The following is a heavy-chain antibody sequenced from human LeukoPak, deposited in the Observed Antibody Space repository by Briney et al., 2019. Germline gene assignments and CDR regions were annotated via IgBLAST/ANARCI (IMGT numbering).Heavy chain of an antibody. J-gene: IGHJ4*02. D-gene: IGHD1-1*01. CDR2: LSDRGSST. V-gene: IGHV3-23*01. CDR1: GFTFSSYT. Sequence: GGSLRLSCAASGFTFSSYTMSWVRQAPGKGLEWVSCLSDRGSSTYYADSVKGRFTISRDNSKNTLYLQMNSLRAEDTAVYYCAKDLRGTLSSRGPFEYWGQGTLVTVSS. CDR3: AKDLRGTLSSRGPFEY.